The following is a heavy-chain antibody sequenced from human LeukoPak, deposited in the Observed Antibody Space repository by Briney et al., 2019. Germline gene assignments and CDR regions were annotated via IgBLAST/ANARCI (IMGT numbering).Heavy chain of an antibody. CDR3: ARTGYSSSSGLYYYYYYYMDV. Sequence: GGSLRLSCAASGFTFSSYEMNWVRQAPGKGLEWVANIKQDGSEKYYVDSVKGRFTISRDNAKNSLYLQMNSLRAEDTAVYYCARTGYSSSSGLYYYYYYYMDVWGKGTTVTVSS. D-gene: IGHD6-6*01. CDR2: IKQDGSEK. V-gene: IGHV3-7*01. CDR1: GFTFSSYE. J-gene: IGHJ6*03.